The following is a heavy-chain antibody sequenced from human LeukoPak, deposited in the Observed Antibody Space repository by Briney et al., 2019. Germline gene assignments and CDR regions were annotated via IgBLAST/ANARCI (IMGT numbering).Heavy chain of an antibody. CDR2: IYSGSA. J-gene: IGHJ4*02. V-gene: IGHV4-59*12. D-gene: IGHD3-10*01. CDR3: AKDRGFFYYGSGSSYYFDY. Sequence: SETLSLTCTVSGGSISSYHWSWIRQPPGKGLEWIGFIYSGSANYNPSLKSRVTISVDTSKNQFSLKLSSVTAADTAVYFCAKDRGFFYYGSGSSYYFDYWGQGTLVTVSS. CDR1: GGSISSYH.